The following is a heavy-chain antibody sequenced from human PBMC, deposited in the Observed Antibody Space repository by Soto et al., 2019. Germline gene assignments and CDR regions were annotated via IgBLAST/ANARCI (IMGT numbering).Heavy chain of an antibody. Sequence: EGSLRLSCAVSGFTLSSYEMNWVRQAPGKGLEWVSYISSSGSTIYYADSVKGRFTISRANAKNSLYLQLYCLRAEATADCYFARFESRHSDAFDIWGQGTMVAVS. D-gene: IGHD3-9*01. CDR2: ISSSGSTI. J-gene: IGHJ3*02. V-gene: IGHV3-48*03. CDR3: ARFESRHSDAFDI. CDR1: GFTLSSYE.